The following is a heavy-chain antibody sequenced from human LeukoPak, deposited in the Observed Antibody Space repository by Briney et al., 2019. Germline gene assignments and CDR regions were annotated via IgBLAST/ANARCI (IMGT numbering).Heavy chain of an antibody. CDR2: ISGSGGST. V-gene: IGHV3-23*01. CDR3: ATLLAVNSAIDY. J-gene: IGHJ4*02. CDR1: GFTFSSYA. D-gene: IGHD3-10*01. Sequence: GSLRLSCAASGFTFSSYAMSWVRQAPGKGLEWVSAISGSGGSTYYADSVKSRFTISRDNSKNTLYLQMNSLRAEDTAVYYCATLLAVNSAIDYWGQGTLVTVSS.